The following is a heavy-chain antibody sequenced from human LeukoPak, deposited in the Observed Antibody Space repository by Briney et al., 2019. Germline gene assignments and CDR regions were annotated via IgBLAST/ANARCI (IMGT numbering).Heavy chain of an antibody. D-gene: IGHD6-13*01. V-gene: IGHV3-23*01. CDR3: ATNTSSWSFDY. Sequence: GGSLRLSCATSGFTFSSYGMTWVRQAPGKGLEWVSVISGSGGRTYYSDSVKGRFTISRDNSKNTLYLQMNTLRAEDTAVYYCATNTSSWSFDYWGQGTLVTVSS. J-gene: IGHJ4*02. CDR2: ISGSGGRT. CDR1: GFTFSSYG.